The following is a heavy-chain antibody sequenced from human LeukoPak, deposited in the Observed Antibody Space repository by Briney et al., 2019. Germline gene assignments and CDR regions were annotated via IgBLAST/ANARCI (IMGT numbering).Heavy chain of an antibody. CDR1: GFTFSSYA. J-gene: IGHJ4*02. CDR2: ISYDGSNK. Sequence: PGRSLRPSCAASGFTFSSYAMHWVRQAPGKGLEWVAVISYDGSNKYYADSVKGRFTISRDNSKNTLYLQMNSLRAEDTAVYYCASGGPVTTYYYDSSGYYYFDYWGQGTLVTVSS. V-gene: IGHV3-30-3*01. CDR3: ASGGPVTTYYYDSSGYYYFDY. D-gene: IGHD3-22*01.